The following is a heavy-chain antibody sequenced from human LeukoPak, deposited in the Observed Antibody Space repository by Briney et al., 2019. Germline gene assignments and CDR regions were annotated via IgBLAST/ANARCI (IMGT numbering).Heavy chain of an antibody. J-gene: IGHJ5*02. CDR1: GGSISSSSYS. CDR3: ARPTVTSYNWFDP. V-gene: IGHV4-39*01. Sequence: SETLSLTCTVSGGSISSSSYSWGWIRQPPGKGLEWIGSIHYTGTTSYNPSLKSRVTISVHKSKNQFSLQLSSVTAADTAVYYCARPTVTSYNWFDPWGQGTLVTVSS. D-gene: IGHD4-17*01. CDR2: IHYTGTT.